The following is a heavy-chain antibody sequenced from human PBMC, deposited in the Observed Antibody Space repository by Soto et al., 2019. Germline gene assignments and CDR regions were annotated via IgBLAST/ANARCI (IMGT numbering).Heavy chain of an antibody. CDR3: AKEKDYDYVWGSSRYTSDY. D-gene: IGHD3-16*02. Sequence: PGGSLRLSCAASGFTFSGYAMSWVRQAPGKGLEWVSGLSGSGGTLYADSVKGRFTISRDNSKNTLHLQMNSLRAEDAAIYYCAKEKDYDYVWGSSRYTSDYWGQGTLVTVSS. J-gene: IGHJ4*02. V-gene: IGHV3-23*01. CDR2: LSGSGGT. CDR1: GFTFSGYA.